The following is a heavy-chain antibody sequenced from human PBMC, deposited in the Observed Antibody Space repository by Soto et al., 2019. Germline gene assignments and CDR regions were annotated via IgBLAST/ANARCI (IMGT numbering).Heavy chain of an antibody. CDR3: ARDSITIFGGGMDV. V-gene: IGHV3-21*01. D-gene: IGHD3-3*01. CDR2: ISATSNHI. J-gene: IGHJ6*02. Sequence: PGESLKISCVASDFTFSTYSMNWVRQAPGKGLEWVAYISATSNHIYYADSLKGRFTISRDNAKSSLYLHMNSLRAEDTAVYFCARDSITIFGGGMDVWGQGTTVTVS. CDR1: DFTFSTYS.